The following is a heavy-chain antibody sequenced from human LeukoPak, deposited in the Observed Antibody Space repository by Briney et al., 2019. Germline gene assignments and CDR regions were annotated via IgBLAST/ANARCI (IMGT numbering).Heavy chain of an antibody. J-gene: IGHJ6*04. CDR2: IIPIFGTA. CDR3: ARETLSGSNSGMDV. Sequence: SVKVSCRASGGTFSSYAISWVRQAPGQGLEWMGGIIPIFGTANYAQKFQGRVTITADKSTSTAYMELSSLRSEDTAVYYCARETLSGSNSGMDVWGKGTTVTVSS. CDR1: GGTFSSYA. V-gene: IGHV1-69*06. D-gene: IGHD3-10*01.